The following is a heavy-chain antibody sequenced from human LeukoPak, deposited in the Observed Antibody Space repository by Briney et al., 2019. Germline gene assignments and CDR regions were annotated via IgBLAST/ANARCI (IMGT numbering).Heavy chain of an antibody. Sequence: PSETLSLTCTVSGDSISSYYWSWIRQPPGKGLEWIGYIYYSGSGTTTYNPSLKSRVTISVDTSKNQFSLKLSSVTAADTAVYYCARVGSYNFDYWGQGTLATVSS. CDR2: IYYSGSGTT. CDR3: ARVGSYNFDY. CDR1: GDSISSYY. J-gene: IGHJ4*02. D-gene: IGHD3-10*01. V-gene: IGHV4-59*01.